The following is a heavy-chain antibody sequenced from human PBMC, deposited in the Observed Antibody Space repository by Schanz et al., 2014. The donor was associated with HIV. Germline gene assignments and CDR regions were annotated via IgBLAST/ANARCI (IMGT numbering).Heavy chain of an antibody. CDR3: ARGDILTGLYPYYFDS. V-gene: IGHV1-46*01. CDR1: GSTFPDLD. J-gene: IGHJ4*02. CDR2: INPSGGST. D-gene: IGHD3-9*01. Sequence: QVRLAQSGAEVKRPGASVTVSCMAVGSTFPDLDINWVRQAPGQGLEWMGIINPSGGSTSYAQKFQGRVTMTRDTSTSTVYMQLSSLTSDDTAVYYCARGDILTGLYPYYFDSWGQGTLVTVSS.